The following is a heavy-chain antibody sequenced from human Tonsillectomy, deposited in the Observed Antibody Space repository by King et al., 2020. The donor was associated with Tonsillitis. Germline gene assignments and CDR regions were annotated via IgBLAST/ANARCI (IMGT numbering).Heavy chain of an antibody. CDR1: GFTFSSYA. CDR3: ARGVGSRIAFDI. CDR2: ISYDGSNK. V-gene: IGHV3-30*04. Sequence: VQLVESGGGVVQPGRSLRLSCAASGFTFSSYAMHWVRQAPGKGLEWVVVISYDGSNKYYADSVKGRFTISRDNSKNTLYLQMNSLRAEDTAVYYCARGVGSRIAFDIWGQGTMVTVSS. D-gene: IGHD1-26*01. J-gene: IGHJ3*02.